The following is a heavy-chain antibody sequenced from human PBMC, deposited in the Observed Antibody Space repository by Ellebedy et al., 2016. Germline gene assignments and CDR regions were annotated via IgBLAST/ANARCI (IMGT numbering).Heavy chain of an antibody. CDR1: GFTFSSYW. J-gene: IGHJ4*02. D-gene: IGHD3-22*01. Sequence: GGSLRLXCAASGFTFSSYWMSWVRQAPGKGLEWVANIKQDGSEKYYVDSVKGRFTISRDNTKNSLYLQMNSLRAEDTAVYYCARERITVIVVVYDYWGRGTLVTVFS. CDR2: IKQDGSEK. V-gene: IGHV3-7*01. CDR3: ARERITVIVVVYDY.